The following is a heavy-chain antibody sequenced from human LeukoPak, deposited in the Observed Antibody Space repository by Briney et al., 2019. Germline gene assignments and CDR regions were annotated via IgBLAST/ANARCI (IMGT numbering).Heavy chain of an antibody. D-gene: IGHD4-17*01. J-gene: IGHJ4*02. Sequence: SETLSLTCTVSGGSISSYYWSCIRQPAGKGLEWIGRIYTSGSTNYNPSLKSRVTMSVDTSKNQFSLKLSSVTAADTAVYYCARDRGWKDTVTTPFDYWGQGTLVTVSS. CDR2: IYTSGST. CDR3: ARDRGWKDTVTTPFDY. V-gene: IGHV4-4*07. CDR1: GGSISSYY.